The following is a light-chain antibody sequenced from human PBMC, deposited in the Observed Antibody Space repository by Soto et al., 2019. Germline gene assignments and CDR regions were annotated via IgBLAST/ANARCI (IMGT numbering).Light chain of an antibody. CDR1: QTVRNNY. CDR2: DAS. V-gene: IGKV3-20*01. Sequence: EIVLTQSPGTLSLSPGERATPSFRASQTVRNNYLAWYQQKPGQAPRLLIYDASSRATGIPDRFSGGGSGTDFTLTISRLEPEDFAVYYCQQFSSYPLTFGGGTKVDNK. CDR3: QQFSSYPLT. J-gene: IGKJ4*01.